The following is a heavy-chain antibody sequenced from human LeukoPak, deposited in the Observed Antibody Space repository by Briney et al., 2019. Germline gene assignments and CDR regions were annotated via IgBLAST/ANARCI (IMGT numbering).Heavy chain of an antibody. D-gene: IGHD6-6*01. CDR2: IIPIFGTA. Sequence: SVKVSCKASGGTFISYAISWVRQAPGQGLEWMGGIIPIFGTANYAQKFQGRVTITVDESTSTAYMELSSLRSEDTAVYYCARASMISARLSSYYFDYWGQGTLVTVSS. V-gene: IGHV1-69*13. CDR1: GGTFISYA. CDR3: ARASMISARLSSYYFDY. J-gene: IGHJ4*02.